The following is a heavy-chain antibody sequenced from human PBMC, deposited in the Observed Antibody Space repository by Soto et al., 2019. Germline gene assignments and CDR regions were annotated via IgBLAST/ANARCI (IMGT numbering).Heavy chain of an antibody. CDR3: ARGNRLWWLLLYYYFDY. Sequence: SQTLSLTCAISGDSVSSNSAAWNWIRQSPSRGLEWLGRTYYRSKWYNDYAVSVKSRITINPDTSKNQFSLQLNSVTPADTAVYYCARGNRLWWLLLYYYFDYWGQGTLVTVSS. CDR1: GDSVSSNSAA. CDR2: TYYRSKWYN. J-gene: IGHJ4*02. V-gene: IGHV6-1*01. D-gene: IGHD2-21*02.